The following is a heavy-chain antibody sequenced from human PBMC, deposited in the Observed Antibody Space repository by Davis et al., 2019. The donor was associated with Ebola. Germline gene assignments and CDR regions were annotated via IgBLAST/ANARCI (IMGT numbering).Heavy chain of an antibody. V-gene: IGHV3-11*06. D-gene: IGHD2-21*02. Sequence: GESLKISCAASGFTFSDYYMSWIRQAPGKGLEWVSSISSSSTSIDYADSVKGRFTISRDNTKKSLYLQMNSLRDEDTAVYFCARGGLYGDPSPWGQGTLVTVSS. CDR3: ARGGLYGDPSP. CDR1: GFTFSDYY. J-gene: IGHJ5*02. CDR2: ISSSSTSI.